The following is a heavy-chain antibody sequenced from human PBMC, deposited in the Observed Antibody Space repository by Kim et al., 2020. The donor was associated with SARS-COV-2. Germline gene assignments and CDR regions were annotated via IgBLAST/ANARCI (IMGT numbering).Heavy chain of an antibody. CDR1: GFTFEEYG. J-gene: IGHJ4*02. CDR3: ARVRYDNSGSYADF. CDR2: INWDGRST. D-gene: IGHD3-22*01. Sequence: GGSLRLSCVASGFTFEEYGMSWVRQVPGKGLEWVAGINWDGRSTGYAGSVKGRFTISGDNAKNSLFLQMSSLRAEDAALYHCARVRYDNSGSYADFWGQGSLVSVSS. V-gene: IGHV3-20*01.